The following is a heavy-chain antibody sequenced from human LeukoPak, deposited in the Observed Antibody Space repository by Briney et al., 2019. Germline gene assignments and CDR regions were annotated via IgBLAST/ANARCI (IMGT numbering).Heavy chain of an antibody. V-gene: IGHV3-11*04. Sequence: GGSLRLSCAASGFTFSDYYMSWIRQAPGKGLEWVSYISSSGSTIYYADSVKGRFTISRDNAKNSLYLQMNSLRAEDTAVYYCARESSSSSAVYGDAFDIWGQGTMVTVSS. CDR2: ISSSGSTI. CDR1: GFTFSDYY. D-gene: IGHD6-6*01. J-gene: IGHJ3*02. CDR3: ARESSSSSAVYGDAFDI.